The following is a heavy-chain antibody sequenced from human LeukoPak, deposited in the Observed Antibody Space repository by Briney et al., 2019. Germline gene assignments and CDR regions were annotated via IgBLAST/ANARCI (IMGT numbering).Heavy chain of an antibody. CDR1: GYTFTGYY. CDR2: INPNSGGT. D-gene: IGHD6-13*01. Sequence: ASVKVSCKASGYTFTGYYMHWVRQAPGQGLEWMGWINPNSGGTNYAQKFQGWVTMTRDTSISTAYMELSRLRSDDTAVYYCARDKTPYSSSWYSRVGYFDYWGQGTLVTVSS. J-gene: IGHJ4*02. CDR3: ARDKTPYSSSWYSRVGYFDY. V-gene: IGHV1-2*04.